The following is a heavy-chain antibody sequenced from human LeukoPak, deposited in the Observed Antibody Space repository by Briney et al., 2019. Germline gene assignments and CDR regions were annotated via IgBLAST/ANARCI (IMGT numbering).Heavy chain of an antibody. CDR1: GGSISSNSYY. CDR2: FYTSGST. J-gene: IGHJ5*02. CDR3: AREIIGGHWFDP. Sequence: SETLSLTCTVSGGSISSNSYYWGWIRQPPGKGLKWIGRFYTSGSTNYNPSLKSRVTISVDTSKNQFSLRLSSVTAADTAVYYCAREIIGGHWFDPWGQGTLVTVSS. V-gene: IGHV4-39*07.